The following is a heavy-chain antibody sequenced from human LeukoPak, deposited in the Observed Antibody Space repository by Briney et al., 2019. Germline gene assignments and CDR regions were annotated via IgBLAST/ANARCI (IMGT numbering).Heavy chain of an antibody. CDR3: ARLPVPDFWSGYYIDY. J-gene: IGHJ4*02. CDR1: GFTFSDYY. D-gene: IGHD3-3*01. CDR2: ISSSGSTI. V-gene: IGHV3-11*01. Sequence: GGSLRLSCAASGFTFSDYYMSWIRQAPGKGLKWVSYISSSGSTIYYADSVKGRFTISRDNAKNSLYLQMNSLRAEDTAVYYCARLPVPDFWSGYYIDYWGQGTLVTVSS.